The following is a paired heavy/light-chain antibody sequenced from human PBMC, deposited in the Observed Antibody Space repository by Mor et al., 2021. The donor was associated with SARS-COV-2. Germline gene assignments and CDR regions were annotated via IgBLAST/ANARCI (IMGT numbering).Light chain of an antibody. J-gene: IGLJ3*02. Sequence: QSVLTQPPSVSAAPGQKVTISCSGGSSNIGNDYVSWYQHLPGTAPKLLIYDNNKRPSGIPDRFSGSKSGASATLGITGLQTGDEADYYCATWDRSLSGVVFGGGTELTVL. CDR2: DNN. CDR1: SSNIGNDY. V-gene: IGLV1-51*01. CDR3: ATWDRSLSGVV.
Heavy chain of an antibody. CDR3: ARDTSVRGPDFDY. CDR2: TYYRSKWNN. J-gene: IGHJ4*02. D-gene: IGHD1-1*01. V-gene: IGHV6-1*01. Sequence: QVQLRQSGPGLVKPSQTLSLTCAISGDSVSSESAAWNWVRQSPSRGLEWLGRTYYRSKWNNDYAVFVKGRITVNPDTSKNQFSLQLNSVTPEDTAVYYCARDTSVRGPDFDYWGQGTMVTVSS. CDR1: GDSVSSESAA.